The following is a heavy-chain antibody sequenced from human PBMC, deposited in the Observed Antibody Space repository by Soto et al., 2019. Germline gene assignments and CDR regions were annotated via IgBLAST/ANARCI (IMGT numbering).Heavy chain of an antibody. CDR2: IYYSGST. CDR3: ARLDSSGAGSSFYFEH. CDR1: GGSISSSSYY. D-gene: IGHD6-19*01. Sequence: SETLSLTCTVSGGSISSSSYYWGWIRQPPGKGLEWIGSIYYSGSTYYNPSLKSRVTISVDPSTNQSSMKLSSVTAADTAVYYCARLDSSGAGSSFYFEHWGQGTLVTAS. J-gene: IGHJ4*02. V-gene: IGHV4-39*01.